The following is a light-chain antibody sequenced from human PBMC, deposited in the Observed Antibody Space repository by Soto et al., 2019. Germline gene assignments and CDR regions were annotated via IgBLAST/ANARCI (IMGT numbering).Light chain of an antibody. J-gene: IGKJ4*01. V-gene: IGKV3-15*01. CDR1: QSVSSN. CDR2: GAS. CDR3: HQYNNWPPVT. Sequence: EIVMTQSPATLSVSPGERATLSCRASQSVSSNLAWYQQKPGQAPRLLIYGASTRATGIPARFSGSGSGTEFSLTISSLQSDDFAGYYCHQYNNWPPVTFGGGTKVEIK.